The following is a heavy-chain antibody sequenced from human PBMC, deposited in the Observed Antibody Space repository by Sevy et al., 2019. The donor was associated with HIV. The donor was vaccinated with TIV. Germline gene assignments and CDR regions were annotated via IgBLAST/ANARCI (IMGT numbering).Heavy chain of an antibody. CDR3: AKTINSGGGVVPAANYYYYGLDV. D-gene: IGHD2-2*01. V-gene: IGHV3-23*01. J-gene: IGHJ6*02. CDR1: GFTFSGYA. Sequence: GGSLRLSCAASGFTFSGYAMNWVRQAPGKGLEWVSAINGKGRSTHYADSVEGRFTISRDNSKNTLYLQMNSLRAEDTPVYYCAKTINSGGGVVPAANYYYYGLDVWGQGTTVTVSS. CDR2: INGKGRST.